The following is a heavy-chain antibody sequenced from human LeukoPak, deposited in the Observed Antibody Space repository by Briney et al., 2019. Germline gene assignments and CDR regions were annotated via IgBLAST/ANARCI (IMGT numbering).Heavy chain of an antibody. Sequence: GGSLRLSCAASGFTFSSYSMNWVRQAPGKGLEWVSSISSSSSYIFYADSVKGRFTISRDNAKNSLYLQMNSLRAEDTAVYYCARLAFPHRGPTDYWGQGTLVTVSS. J-gene: IGHJ4*02. CDR3: ARLAFPHRGPTDY. V-gene: IGHV3-21*01. CDR1: GFTFSSYS. CDR2: ISSSSSYI.